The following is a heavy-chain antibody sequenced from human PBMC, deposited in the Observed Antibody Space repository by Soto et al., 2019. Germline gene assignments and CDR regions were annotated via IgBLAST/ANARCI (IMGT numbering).Heavy chain of an antibody. CDR3: AKGGFCSSTSCYYYYGMDV. CDR1: GFTFSRYA. V-gene: IGHV3-23*01. D-gene: IGHD2-2*01. J-gene: IGHJ6*02. Sequence: EVQLLESGGGLVQPGGSLRLSCAASGFTFSRYAMSWVRHAPGKGLEWVSANSGSGGSTYYADSVKGRFTISRDNSKNTLYLQMNSLRAEDTAVYYCAKGGFCSSTSCYYYYGMDVWGQGTTVTVSS. CDR2: NSGSGGST.